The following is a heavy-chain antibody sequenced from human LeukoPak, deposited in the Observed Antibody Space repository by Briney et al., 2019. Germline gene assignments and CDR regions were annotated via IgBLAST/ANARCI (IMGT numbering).Heavy chain of an antibody. J-gene: IGHJ3*02. D-gene: IGHD3-10*01. CDR2: ISGSGGST. Sequence: SGGSLRLSCAASGCTFSSYAMSWVRQAPGKGLEWVSAISGSGGSTYYADSVKGRFTISRVNAENTLYLQMNSLRADDTAIYYCAKDQRSGEYDYGWGPFDIWGQGTMVTVS. CDR1: GCTFSSYA. V-gene: IGHV3-23*01. CDR3: AKDQRSGEYDYGWGPFDI.